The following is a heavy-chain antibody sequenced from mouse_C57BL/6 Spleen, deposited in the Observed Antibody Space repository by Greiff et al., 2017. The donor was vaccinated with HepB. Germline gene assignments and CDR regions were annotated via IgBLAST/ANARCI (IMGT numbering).Heavy chain of an antibody. CDR1: GYSITSGYY. V-gene: IGHV3-6*01. D-gene: IGHD1-1*01. CDR2: ISYDGSN. J-gene: IGHJ2*01. Sequence: ESGPGLVKPSQSLSLTCSVTGYSITSGYYWNWIRQFPGNKLEWMGYISYDGSNNYNPSLKNRIAITRDTSKNQFFLKLNSVTTEDTATYYCARLGGSSLYFDYWGQGTTLTVSS. CDR3: ARLGGSSLYFDY.